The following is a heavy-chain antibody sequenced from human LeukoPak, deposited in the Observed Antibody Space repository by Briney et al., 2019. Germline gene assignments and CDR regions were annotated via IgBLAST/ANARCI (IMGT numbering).Heavy chain of an antibody. V-gene: IGHV4-59*01. J-gene: IGHJ4*02. D-gene: IGHD5-18*01. CDR1: GGSISSYY. CDR3: ARAYVDTAMVTRY. CDR2: IYYSGST. Sequence: SETLSLTCTVSGGSISSYYWSWIRQPPGKGLEWIGYIYYSGSTNYNPSLKSRVTISVDTSKNQFSLKLSSVTAADTAVYYCARAYVDTAMVTRYWGQGTLVTVSS.